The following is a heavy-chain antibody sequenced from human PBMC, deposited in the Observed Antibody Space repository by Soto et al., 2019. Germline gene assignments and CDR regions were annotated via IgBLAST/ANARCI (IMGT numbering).Heavy chain of an antibody. CDR1: GGSISSGDYY. J-gene: IGHJ1*01. Sequence: PSETLSLTCTVSGGSISSGDYYWSWVRQPPGKGLEWIGYIYYSGSTYYNPSLKSRAIISVDTSQNQFSLKLISVTAADTAVYYCARVVDSSGWYPYFQHWGQGTQVTVSS. CDR3: ARVVDSSGWYPYFQH. V-gene: IGHV4-30-4*01. CDR2: IYYSGST. D-gene: IGHD6-19*01.